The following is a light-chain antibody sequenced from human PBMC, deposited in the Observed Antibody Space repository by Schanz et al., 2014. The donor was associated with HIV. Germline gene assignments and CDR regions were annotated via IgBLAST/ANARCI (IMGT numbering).Light chain of an antibody. Sequence: EIVMTQSPATLSVSPGERATLSCRASQSVSSNLAWYQQKPAQTPRLLIHGAFTRATGIPVRFSGRGSGTEFTLTISGLQSEDFAVYYCQQYNDWPPITFGQGTRLEIK. CDR1: QSVSSN. CDR3: QQYNDWPPIT. J-gene: IGKJ5*01. V-gene: IGKV3-15*01. CDR2: GAF.